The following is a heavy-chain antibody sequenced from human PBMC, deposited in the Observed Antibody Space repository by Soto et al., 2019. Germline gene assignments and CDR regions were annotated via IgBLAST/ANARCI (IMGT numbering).Heavy chain of an antibody. CDR2: INHSGST. D-gene: IGHD4-4*01. CDR3: ASGDSNYYYYGMDV. CDR1: GGSFSGYY. Sequence: NPSETLSLTCAVYGGSFSGYYWSWIRQPPGKGLEWIGEINHSGSTNYNPSLKSRVTISVDTSKNQFSLKLSSVTAADTAVYYCASGDSNYYYYGMDVWGQGTTVTVSS. J-gene: IGHJ6*02. V-gene: IGHV4-34*01.